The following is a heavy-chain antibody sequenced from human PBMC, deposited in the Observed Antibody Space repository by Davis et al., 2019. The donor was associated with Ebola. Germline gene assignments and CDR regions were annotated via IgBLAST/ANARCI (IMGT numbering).Heavy chain of an antibody. CDR2: INHSGST. CDR1: GGSFSGYY. Sequence: PSETLSLTCAVYGGSFSGYYWSWIRQPPGKGLEWIGEINHSGSTNYNPSLKSRVTISVDTSKNQFSLKLSSVTAADTAVYYCARVRRQVTRFDYWGQGTLVTVSS. V-gene: IGHV4-34*01. D-gene: IGHD4-11*01. CDR3: ARVRRQVTRFDY. J-gene: IGHJ4*02.